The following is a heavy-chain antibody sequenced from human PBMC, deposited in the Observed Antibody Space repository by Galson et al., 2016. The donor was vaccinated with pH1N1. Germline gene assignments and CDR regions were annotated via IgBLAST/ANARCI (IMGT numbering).Heavy chain of an antibody. Sequence: QSGAEVTKPGESLKISCKASGYSFTDYWIGWVRQMTGKGLGWMGIIFPGDSDTRYSPSFQGQVTISADKSINTAYLQMNSLKTEDTAVYYCTSDSTPHSDSSSYFDYWGQGTLVTVSS. CDR3: TSDSTPHSDSSSYFDY. D-gene: IGHD6-6*01. CDR2: IFPGDSDT. J-gene: IGHJ4*02. V-gene: IGHV5-51*03. CDR1: GYSFTDYW.